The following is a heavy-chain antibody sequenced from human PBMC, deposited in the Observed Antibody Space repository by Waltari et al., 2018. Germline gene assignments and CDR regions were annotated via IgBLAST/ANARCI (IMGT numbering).Heavy chain of an antibody. CDR1: GYSISSGYY. CDR3: ARHSSVAGTISFDY. V-gene: IGHV4-38-2*01. Sequence: QVQLQESGPGLVKPSETLSLTCAVSGYSISSGYYWGWIRQPPGKGLEWIGSIYHSGRTYYTPSLKSRVTISVDTSKNQFSLKLSSVTAADTAVYYCARHSSVAGTISFDYWGQGTLVTVSS. J-gene: IGHJ4*02. D-gene: IGHD6-19*01. CDR2: IYHSGRT.